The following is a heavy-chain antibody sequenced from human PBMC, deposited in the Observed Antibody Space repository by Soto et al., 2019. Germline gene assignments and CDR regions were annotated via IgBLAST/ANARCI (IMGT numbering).Heavy chain of an antibody. Sequence: GGSLRLSCAASGFTFDDYAMHWVRQAPGKGLEWVSGISWNSGSIGYADSVKGRFTISRDNAKNSLYLQMNSLRAEDTALYYCAKGDSYYYYGMDVWGQGTTVTVSS. J-gene: IGHJ6*02. CDR3: AKGDSYYYYGMDV. CDR2: ISWNSGSI. V-gene: IGHV3-9*01. CDR1: GFTFDDYA.